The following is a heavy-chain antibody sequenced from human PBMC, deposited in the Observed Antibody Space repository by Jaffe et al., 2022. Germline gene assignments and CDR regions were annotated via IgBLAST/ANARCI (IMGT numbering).Heavy chain of an antibody. CDR3: AREGLVLLWFREKGSWFDP. J-gene: IGHJ5*02. CDR1: GYTFTGYY. V-gene: IGHV1-2*06. CDR2: INPNSGGT. Sequence: QVQLVQSGAEVKKPGASVKVSCKASGYTFTGYYMHWVRQAPGQGLEWMGRINPNSGGTNYAQKFQGRVTMTRDTSISTAYMELSRLRSDDTAVYYCAREGLVLLWFREKGSWFDPWGQGTLVTVSS. D-gene: IGHD3-10*01.